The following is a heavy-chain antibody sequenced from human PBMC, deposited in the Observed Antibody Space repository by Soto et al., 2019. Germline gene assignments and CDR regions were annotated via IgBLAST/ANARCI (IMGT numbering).Heavy chain of an antibody. CDR2: IYYSGTT. CDR1: GGSISSYY. D-gene: IGHD3-10*01. CDR3: ARESYYGSGATVVAY. V-gene: IGHV4-59*01. Sequence: SETLSLTCTVSGGSISSYYWSWIRQPPGKGLEWIGYIYYSGTTSYNPSLNSRVTMSVDTSKNQFTLKVNSVTAADTAVYYCARESYYGSGATVVAYWGQGTLVTVSS. J-gene: IGHJ4*02.